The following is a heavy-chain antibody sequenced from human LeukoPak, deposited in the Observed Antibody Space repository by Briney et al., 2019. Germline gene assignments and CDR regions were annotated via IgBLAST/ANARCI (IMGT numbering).Heavy chain of an antibody. CDR3: ARFLSSSWYFTDYYYMDV. CDR1: GGSISSSNW. CDR2: IYHSGST. V-gene: IGHV4-4*02. D-gene: IGHD6-13*01. J-gene: IGHJ6*03. Sequence: SETLSLTCAVSGGSISSSNWWSWVRQPPGKGLEWIGEIYHSGSTNYNPSLKSRVTISVDTSKNQFSLKLSSVTAADTAVYYCARFLSSSWYFTDYYYMDVWGKGTTVTVSS.